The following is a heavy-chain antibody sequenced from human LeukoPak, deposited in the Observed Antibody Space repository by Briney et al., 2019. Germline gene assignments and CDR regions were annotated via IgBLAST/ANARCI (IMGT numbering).Heavy chain of an antibody. V-gene: IGHV4-38-2*01. D-gene: IGHD3-22*01. CDR1: GYSINSGYC. CDR2: IDHSGNT. J-gene: IGHJ4*02. CDR3: ARVPHSVEGSMKAVFIHYFDY. Sequence: SETLSLTCAVSGYSINSGYCWGWIRPPPGKGLEWIGVIDHSGNTHYNPSLKNRVTISVDTSKNEFSLKLSSVTATDTAVYYCARVPHSVEGSMKAVFIHYFDYWGQGSLVTVSS.